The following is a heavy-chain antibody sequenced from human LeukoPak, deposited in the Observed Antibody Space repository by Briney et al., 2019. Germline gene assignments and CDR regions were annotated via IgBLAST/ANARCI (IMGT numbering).Heavy chain of an antibody. CDR2: IIPILGIA. V-gene: IGHV1-69*04. CDR3: ARDIPLMTTPNWLDP. Sequence: ASVKVSCKASGGTFSSYAISWVRQAPGQGLEWMGRIIPILGIANYAQKFQGRVTITADKSTSTAYMELSSLRSEDTAVYYCARDIPLMTTPNWLDPWGQGTLVTVSS. CDR1: GGTFSSYA. J-gene: IGHJ5*02. D-gene: IGHD4-11*01.